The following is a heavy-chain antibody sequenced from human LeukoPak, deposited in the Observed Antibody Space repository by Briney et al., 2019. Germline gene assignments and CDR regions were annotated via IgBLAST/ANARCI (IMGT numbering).Heavy chain of an antibody. CDR1: GGSISSYY. CDR3: ARGHPWYYYDSSGYVLDYYYYGMDV. Sequence: TSQTLSLTCTVSGGSISSYYWSWIRQPAGKGLEWIGRIYTSGSTNYNPSLKSRVTMSVDTSKNQFSLKLSSVTAADTAVYYCARGHPWYYYDSSGYVLDYYYYGMDVWGQGTTVTVSS. D-gene: IGHD3-22*01. V-gene: IGHV4-4*07. J-gene: IGHJ6*02. CDR2: IYTSGST.